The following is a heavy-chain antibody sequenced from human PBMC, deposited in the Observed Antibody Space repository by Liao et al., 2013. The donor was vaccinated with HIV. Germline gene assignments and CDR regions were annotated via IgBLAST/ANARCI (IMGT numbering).Heavy chain of an antibody. D-gene: IGHD2-2*02. V-gene: IGHV4-4*07. CDR2: LCQWEQP. CDR3: ARGSQPLYCSSTSCYTKEGYYYYYMDV. J-gene: IGHJ6*03. Sequence: QVQLQESGPGLVKPSETLSLTCTVSGGSISSYYWSWIRQPAGRDWSGLGTYLCQWEQPTTNPSYKSRVTISVATSKNQFSLKLSSVTAADTAVYYCARGSQPLYCSSTSCYTKEGYYYYYMDVWAKGPRSPSP. CDR1: GGSISSYY.